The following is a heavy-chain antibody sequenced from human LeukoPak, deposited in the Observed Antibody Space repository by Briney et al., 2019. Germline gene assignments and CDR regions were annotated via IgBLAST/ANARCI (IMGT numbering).Heavy chain of an antibody. D-gene: IGHD1-26*01. V-gene: IGHV3-30-3*01. CDR1: GFTFSSYA. CDR2: ISYDGSNK. Sequence: PGRSLRLSCAASGFTFSSYAMHWVRQAPGNGLEWVAVISYDGSNKYYADSVKGRFTISRDNSKNTLYLQMNSLRAEDTAVYYCARAKALYSGSYLDYWGQGTLVTVSS. J-gene: IGHJ4*02. CDR3: ARAKALYSGSYLDY.